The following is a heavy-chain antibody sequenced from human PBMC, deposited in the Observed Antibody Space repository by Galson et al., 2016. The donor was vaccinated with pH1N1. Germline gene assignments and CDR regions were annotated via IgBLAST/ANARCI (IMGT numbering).Heavy chain of an antibody. V-gene: IGHV4-39*01. Sequence: SETLSLTCTVSGGSISSSSYYWGWIRQPPGKGLEWIGSIYYSGSTYYNPSLKSRVTISVDTSKNQFSLKLSSVTAADTAVYDCARQGRGELLYYFDYWGQGTLVTVSS. CDR1: GGSISSSSYY. CDR3: ARQGRGELLYYFDY. D-gene: IGHD3-10*01. J-gene: IGHJ4*02. CDR2: IYYSGST.